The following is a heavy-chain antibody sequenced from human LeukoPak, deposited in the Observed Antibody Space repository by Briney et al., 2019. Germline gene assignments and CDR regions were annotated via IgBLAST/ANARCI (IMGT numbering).Heavy chain of an antibody. Sequence: GASLKVSCKASGYTFTGYYMHWVRQAPGQGLEWMGWINPNSGGTNYAQKFQGGVTMTRDTSISTAYMELSRLRSDDTAVYYCARYSGYVSYYYMDVWGKGTTVTVSS. V-gene: IGHV1-2*02. CDR3: ARYSGYVSYYYMDV. CDR2: INPNSGGT. J-gene: IGHJ6*03. D-gene: IGHD5-12*01. CDR1: GYTFTGYY.